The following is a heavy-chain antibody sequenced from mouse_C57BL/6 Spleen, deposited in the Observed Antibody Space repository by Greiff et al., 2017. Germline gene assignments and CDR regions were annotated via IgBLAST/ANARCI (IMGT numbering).Heavy chain of an antibody. Sequence: VQLQQSGPVLVKPGASVKMSCKASGYTFTDYYMNWVKQSHGKSLEWIGVINPYNGGTSYNQKCKGKATLTVDKSSSTAYMELNSLTSEDSAVYYCARDDYDERDYAMDYWGQGTSVTVSS. CDR3: ARDDYDERDYAMDY. CDR2: INPYNGGT. CDR1: GYTFTDYY. D-gene: IGHD2-4*01. J-gene: IGHJ4*01. V-gene: IGHV1-19*01.